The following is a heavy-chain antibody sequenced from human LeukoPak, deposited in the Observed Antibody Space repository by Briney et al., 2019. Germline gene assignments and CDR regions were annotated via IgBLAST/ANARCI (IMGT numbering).Heavy chain of an antibody. V-gene: IGHV3-7*01. D-gene: IGHD3-10*01. CDR3: ATSPYYFDSGTFLGNWFDF. J-gene: IGHJ5*01. CDR1: GFTFSNYW. CDR2: IKKDGSEK. Sequence: GGSLRLSCAASGFTFSNYWMNWVRQAPGKGLEWVANIKKDGSEKYYVDSVKGRFTISRDNTKNSLFLQMNSLRAEDTAVYFCATSPYYFDSGTFLGNWFDFWGQGTLVSVSS.